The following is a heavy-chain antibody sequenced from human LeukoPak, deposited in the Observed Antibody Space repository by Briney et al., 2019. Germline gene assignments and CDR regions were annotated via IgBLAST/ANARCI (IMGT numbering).Heavy chain of an antibody. CDR1: GGSISSYY. CDR3: ARGRRLRDFDWLLSPLHY. V-gene: IGHV4-59*12. Sequence: SETLSLTCTVSGGSISSYYWSWVRQPPGKGLEWIGYIYYSGSNNYNPSLKSRVTISVDTSKNQFSLKLSSVTAADTAVYYCARGRRLRDFDWLLSPLHYWGQGTLVTVSS. CDR2: IYYSGSN. D-gene: IGHD3-9*01. J-gene: IGHJ4*02.